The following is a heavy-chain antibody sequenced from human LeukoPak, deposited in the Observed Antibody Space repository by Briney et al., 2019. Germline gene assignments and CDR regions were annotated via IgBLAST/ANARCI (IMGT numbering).Heavy chain of an antibody. CDR3: ARGPAASHRNWFDP. CDR2: INAGNGNT. J-gene: IGHJ5*02. V-gene: IGHV1-3*01. Sequence: ASVKVSCKASGYTFTSYAMHWVRQAPGQRLEWMGWINAGNGNTKYSQKFQGRVTITRDTSASTAYMELSSLRSEDTAVYYCARGPAASHRNWFDPWGQGTLVTVSS. D-gene: IGHD2-15*01. CDR1: GYTFTSYA.